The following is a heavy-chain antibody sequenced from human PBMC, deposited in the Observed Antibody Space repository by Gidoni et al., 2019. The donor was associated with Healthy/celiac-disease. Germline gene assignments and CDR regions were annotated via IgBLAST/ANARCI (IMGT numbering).Heavy chain of an antibody. CDR3: ARVKLAARFYFDY. D-gene: IGHD6-6*01. CDR2: INPSGGST. CDR1: GYTFTSYY. V-gene: IGHV1-46*01. Sequence: QVQLVQSGAEVQKPRASVKVSCMASGYTFTSYYMHWVRQAPGQGLGSMGIINPSGGSTSYEQKFQGRVTMTRDTSTSTGYMELSSLRSEDTAVYYCARVKLAARFYFDYGGQGTLVTVSS. J-gene: IGHJ4*02.